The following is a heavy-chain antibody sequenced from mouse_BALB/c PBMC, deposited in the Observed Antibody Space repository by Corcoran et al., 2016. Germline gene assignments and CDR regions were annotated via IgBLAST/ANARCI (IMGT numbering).Heavy chain of an antibody. V-gene: IGHV1S136*01. CDR3: ARDYDGRSPYAMDY. J-gene: IGHJ4*01. CDR1: VYTFTSYV. D-gene: IGHD1-1*01. CDR2: INPYNDGS. Sequence: VQLLQSGPVLVMLGASAKMSYKASVYTFTSYVIHWQEQKPGHGLEWIGYINPYNDGSKYNEKFKGKATLTSDKSSSTAYMELSSLTSEDSAVYYCARDYDGRSPYAMDYWGQGTSVTVSS.